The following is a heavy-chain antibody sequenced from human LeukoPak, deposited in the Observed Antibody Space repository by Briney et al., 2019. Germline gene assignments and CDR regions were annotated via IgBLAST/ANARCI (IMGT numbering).Heavy chain of an antibody. V-gene: IGHV3-23*01. D-gene: IGHD4-23*01. CDR1: GFTFSRYA. J-gene: IGHJ4*02. Sequence: GGSLRLSCAASGFTFSRYAMSWVRQTPTKGLQWVSALSGSGDRTYYADSVKGRFTISRDNSKNTLFLQMNNLRAEDTAIYYCATPRGDYGGNVGTDYWGQGTLVTVAS. CDR3: ATPRGDYGGNVGTDY. CDR2: LSGSGDRT.